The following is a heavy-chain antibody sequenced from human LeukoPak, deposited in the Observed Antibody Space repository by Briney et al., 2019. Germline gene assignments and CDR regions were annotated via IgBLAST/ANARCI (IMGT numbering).Heavy chain of an antibody. CDR1: SYSLSSDYY. CDR2: IYRTGST. D-gene: IGHD3-10*01. V-gene: IGHV4-38-2*02. J-gene: IGHJ4*02. CDR3: ARDLSITMIRGVTFDY. Sequence: SETLSLTCTVSSYSLSSDYYWGWIRQPPGKGLEWIGNIYRTGSTYYNPSLTSRVTISIDTSENQFSLKLSSVTAADTAVYYCARDLSITMIRGVTFDYWGQGALVTVSS.